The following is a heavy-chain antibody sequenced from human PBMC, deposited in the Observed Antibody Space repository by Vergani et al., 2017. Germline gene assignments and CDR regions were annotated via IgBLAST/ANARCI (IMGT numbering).Heavy chain of an antibody. CDR3: ARRQYVHSWVVSWFDP. Sequence: EVQLVQSGPEVKKPGDSLTISCQGFGFSFSSSWIGWVRQRPGKGLEWMGIIYPGDSETRYSPAFQGQVTISADRSKSTTFLKWSSLKASDTAVYYCARRQYVHSWVVSWFDPWVQRTQVTVSS. CDR2: IYPGDSET. D-gene: IGHD2-21*01. J-gene: IGHJ5*02. CDR1: GFSFSSSW. V-gene: IGHV5-51*01.